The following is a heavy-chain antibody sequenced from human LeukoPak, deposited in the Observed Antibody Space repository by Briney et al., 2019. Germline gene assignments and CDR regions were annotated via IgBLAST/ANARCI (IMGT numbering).Heavy chain of an antibody. CDR3: AIARGTFDY. CDR1: GFTFSSYG. Sequence: GGSLRLSCAASGFTFSSYGMHWVRQAPGKGLEWVAFIRYDGSNKYYADSVKGRFTISRDNSKNTLYLQRNSLRAEDTAVYYCAIARGTFDYWGQGTLVTVSS. CDR2: IRYDGSNK. J-gene: IGHJ4*02. V-gene: IGHV3-30*02. D-gene: IGHD1-26*01.